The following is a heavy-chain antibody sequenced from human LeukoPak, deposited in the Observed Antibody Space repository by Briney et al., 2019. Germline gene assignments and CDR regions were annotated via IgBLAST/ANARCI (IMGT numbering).Heavy chain of an antibody. CDR1: GGSISSYY. CDR2: IYYSGST. D-gene: IGHD6-19*01. J-gene: IGHJ4*02. Sequence: RASETLPLTCTVSGGSISSYYWSWIRQPPGKGLEWIGYIYYSGSTNYNPSLKSRVTISVDTSKNQFSLKLSSVTAADTAVYYCARALSSSGWHLPGYFDYWGQGTLVTVSS. CDR3: ARALSSSGWHLPGYFDY. V-gene: IGHV4-59*01.